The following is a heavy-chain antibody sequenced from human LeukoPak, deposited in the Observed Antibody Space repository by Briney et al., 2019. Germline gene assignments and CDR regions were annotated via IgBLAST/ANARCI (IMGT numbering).Heavy chain of an antibody. V-gene: IGHV3-48*04. CDR2: ISSSSSTI. D-gene: IGHD3-9*01. CDR3: ARDRDDIVTDYHPLFDQ. Sequence: GGSLRLSCAASGFTFSSYSMNWVRQAPGKGLEWVSYISSSSSTIYYADSVKGRFTISRDNAKNTLYLQMHSLRAEDTAVYYCARDRDDIVTDYHPLFDQWGQGTLVTVSS. CDR1: GFTFSSYS. J-gene: IGHJ4*02.